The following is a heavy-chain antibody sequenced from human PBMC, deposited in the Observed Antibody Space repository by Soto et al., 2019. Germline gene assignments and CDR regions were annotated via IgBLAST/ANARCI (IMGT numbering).Heavy chain of an antibody. D-gene: IGHD5-18*01. J-gene: IGHJ4*02. CDR2: IIPILGIA. Sequence: QAQLVQSGAEVKKSGSSVKVSCKASGGTVSSYTISWVRQAPGQGLEWMGRIIPILGIANYAQKFQGRVTITADKSTSTAYMELSSLRSEDTAVYYCARGYIRSYYFDYWGQGTLVTVSS. V-gene: IGHV1-69*02. CDR1: GGTVSSYT. CDR3: ARGYIRSYYFDY.